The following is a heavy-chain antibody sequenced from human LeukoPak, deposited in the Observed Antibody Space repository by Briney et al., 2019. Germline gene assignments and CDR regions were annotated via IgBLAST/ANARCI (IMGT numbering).Heavy chain of an antibody. CDR2: IYYSGST. Sequence: SETLSLTCTVSGGSISSSSYYWGWIRQPPGKGLEWIGSIYYSGSTYYNPSLKSRVTISVDTSKNQFSLKLSSVTAADTAVYYCARDPRSGWYLGDAFDIWGQGTMVTVSS. CDR1: GGSISSSSYY. D-gene: IGHD6-19*01. J-gene: IGHJ3*02. V-gene: IGHV4-39*07. CDR3: ARDPRSGWYLGDAFDI.